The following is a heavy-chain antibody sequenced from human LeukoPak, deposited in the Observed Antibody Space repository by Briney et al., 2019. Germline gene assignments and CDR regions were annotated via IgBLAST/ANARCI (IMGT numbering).Heavy chain of an antibody. CDR1: GYTFTSYY. Sequence: APVKVSCKASGYTFTSYYMHWVRQAPGQGLEWMGIINPSGGSTSYAQKFQGRVTMTRDMSTSTVYMELSSLRSEDTAVYYCARGIIWFGELSYYYMDVWGKGTTVTISS. D-gene: IGHD3-10*01. CDR2: INPSGGST. V-gene: IGHV1-46*01. J-gene: IGHJ6*03. CDR3: ARGIIWFGELSYYYMDV.